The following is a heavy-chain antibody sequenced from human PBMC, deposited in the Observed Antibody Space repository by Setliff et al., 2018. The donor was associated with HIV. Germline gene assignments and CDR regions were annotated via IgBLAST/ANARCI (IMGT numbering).Heavy chain of an antibody. V-gene: IGHV4-34*01. CDR3: ARGGYSYGFGRHRAYFQY. CDR2: INHSGGT. CDR1: GGSFSAYY. J-gene: IGHJ1*01. D-gene: IGHD5-18*01. Sequence: PSETLSLTCAVYGGSFSAYYWSWIRQTPGKGLEWIGEINHSGGTNYNPPLKSRVTTSVDTSKNQFSLKLSSVTAADTAVFYCARGGYSYGFGRHRAYFQYWGQGTQVTVSS.